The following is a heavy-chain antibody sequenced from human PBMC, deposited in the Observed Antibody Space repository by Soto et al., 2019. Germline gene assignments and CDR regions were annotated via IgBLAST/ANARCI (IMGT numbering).Heavy chain of an antibody. D-gene: IGHD3-22*01. Sequence: EVQLVESGGGLVQPGGSLRLSCAASGFTFSNSWMNWVRQAPGKGLEWVANIKEDGTAKYYLDSVKGRFTVSRDNVKNSLYLQMNSLRAEDTAMDYCTTDRGYLTFDYWGPGTLVTVS. CDR2: IKEDGTAK. V-gene: IGHV3-7*01. CDR3: TTDRGYLTFDY. CDR1: GFTFSNSW. J-gene: IGHJ4*02.